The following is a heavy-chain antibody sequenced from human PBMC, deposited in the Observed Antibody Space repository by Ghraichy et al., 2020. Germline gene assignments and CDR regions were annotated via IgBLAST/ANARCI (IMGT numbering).Heavy chain of an antibody. V-gene: IGHV4-34*01. D-gene: IGHD3-3*01. CDR2: TNHSGST. CDR1: GGSFSGYY. CDR3: ARGPGGIRITIFGVENWFDP. J-gene: IGHJ5*02. Sequence: SETLSLTCAVYGGSFSGYYWSWIRQPPGKGLEWIGETNHSGSTNYNPSLKSRVTISVDTSKNQFSLKLSSVTAADTAVYYCARGPGGIRITIFGVENWFDPWGQGTLVTVSS.